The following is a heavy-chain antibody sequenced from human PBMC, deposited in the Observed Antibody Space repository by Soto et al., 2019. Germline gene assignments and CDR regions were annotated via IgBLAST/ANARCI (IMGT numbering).Heavy chain of an antibody. Sequence: EVQLVESGGGLVQPGGSLRLSCAASGFTFSSYWMSWVRQAPGKGLEWVANIKQDGSEKYYVDSVKGRFTISRDNAKNSLYLQMNSLRAEDTAVYYCAREIVITFGGDLPDYWGQGTLVTVSS. J-gene: IGHJ4*02. CDR1: GFTFSSYW. CDR3: AREIVITFGGDLPDY. V-gene: IGHV3-7*01. CDR2: IKQDGSEK. D-gene: IGHD3-16*01.